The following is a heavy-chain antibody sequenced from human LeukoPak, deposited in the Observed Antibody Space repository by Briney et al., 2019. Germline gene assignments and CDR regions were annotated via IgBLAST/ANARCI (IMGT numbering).Heavy chain of an antibody. V-gene: IGHV3-48*03. D-gene: IGHD6-19*01. CDR2: ISSSGSTI. CDR1: GFTFSSYE. CDR3: ARVHSSGWYDPFGAFDI. J-gene: IGHJ3*02. Sequence: GGSLRLSCAASGFTFSSYEMNWVRQAPGKGLEWVSYISSSGSTIYYADSVKGRFTISRDNAKNSLYLQMNSLRAEDTAVYYCARVHSSGWYDPFGAFDIWGQGTMVTVSS.